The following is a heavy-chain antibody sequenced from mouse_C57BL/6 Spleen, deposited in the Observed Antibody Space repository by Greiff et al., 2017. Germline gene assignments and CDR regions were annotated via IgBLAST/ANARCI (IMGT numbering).Heavy chain of an antibody. Sequence: EVKLMESGPGLVKPSQSLSLTCSVTGYSITSGYYWNWIRQLPGNKLEWMGYISYGGSNNYNPSLKNRITITRDTSKNQFFLQLNSVTTEDTATYYSTREGYGNFPVDYWGPGTTRTVAS. J-gene: IGHJ2*01. D-gene: IGHD2-1*01. CDR2: ISYGGSN. CDR3: TREGYGNFPVDY. CDR1: GYSITSGYY. V-gene: IGHV3-6*01.